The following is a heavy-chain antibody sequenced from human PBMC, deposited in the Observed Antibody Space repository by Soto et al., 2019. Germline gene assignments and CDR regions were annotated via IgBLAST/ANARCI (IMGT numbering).Heavy chain of an antibody. V-gene: IGHV3-23*01. CDR1: GFTFSIYA. Sequence: EVQLLESGGGLVQPGGSLRFSCAASGFTFSIYAMTWVRQAPGKGLEWVSAILGSGGSTYYADSVKGRFTISRDNSKNTLYLQMNSLRAEDTAVYYCAKDRDPYGDYRYFFDYWGQGTLVTVSS. J-gene: IGHJ4*02. CDR2: ILGSGGST. CDR3: AKDRDPYGDYRYFFDY. D-gene: IGHD4-17*01.